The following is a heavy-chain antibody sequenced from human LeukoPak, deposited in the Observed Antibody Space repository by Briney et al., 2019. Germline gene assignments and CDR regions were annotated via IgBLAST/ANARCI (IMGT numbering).Heavy chain of an antibody. Sequence: ASVKVSCKASGYTFTGYYMHWVRQAPGQGLEWMGWINPNSGGTNYAQKFQGRVTITADESTSTAYMELSSLRSEDTAVYYCARGKAVVVAPIYYYYYMDVWGKGTTVTVS. CDR1: GYTFTGYY. CDR3: ARGKAVVVAPIYYYYYMDV. V-gene: IGHV1-2*02. D-gene: IGHD2-15*01. CDR2: INPNSGGT. J-gene: IGHJ6*03.